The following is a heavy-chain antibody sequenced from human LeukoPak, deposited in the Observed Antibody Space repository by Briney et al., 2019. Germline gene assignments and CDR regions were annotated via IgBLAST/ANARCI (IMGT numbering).Heavy chain of an antibody. Sequence: SETLSLTXAVYGGSFSGYYWSWIRQPPGKGLEWIGEINHSGSTNYNPSLKSRVTISVDTSKNQFSLKLSSVTAADTAVYYCARGTRDITIFGVVDYWGQGTLVTVSS. CDR3: ARGTRDITIFGVVDY. CDR2: INHSGST. V-gene: IGHV4-34*01. D-gene: IGHD3-3*01. J-gene: IGHJ4*02. CDR1: GGSFSGYY.